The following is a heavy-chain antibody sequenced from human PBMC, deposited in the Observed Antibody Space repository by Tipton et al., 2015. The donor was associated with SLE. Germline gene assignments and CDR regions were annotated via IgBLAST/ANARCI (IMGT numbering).Heavy chain of an antibody. V-gene: IGHV3-30*04. D-gene: IGHD2-2*01. CDR3: ARGGVVVVPAASLGGAFDI. J-gene: IGHJ3*02. Sequence: RSLRLSCAASGFTFSGYAIHWVRQAPGKGLEWVAVISYDGSNKCYADSVKGRFTISRDNSKNTLYLQMNSLRAEDTAVYYCARGGVVVVPAASLGGAFDIWGQGTMVTVSS. CDR1: GFTFSGYA. CDR2: ISYDGSNK.